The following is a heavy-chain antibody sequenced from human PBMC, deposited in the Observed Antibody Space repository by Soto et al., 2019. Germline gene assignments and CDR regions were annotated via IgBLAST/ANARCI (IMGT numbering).Heavy chain of an antibody. CDR1: GFTFSRYA. V-gene: IGHV3-30-3*01. Sequence: GGSLRLSCASSGFTFSRYAMHCFRQAPGKGLEWVAVISYDGSNKYYADSVKGRFTISRDNSKNTLYLQMNSLRAEDTAVYYCASIAGSSWQAGAYGMDVWGQGTTVTVSS. D-gene: IGHD6-13*01. CDR3: ASIAGSSWQAGAYGMDV. CDR2: ISYDGSNK. J-gene: IGHJ6*02.